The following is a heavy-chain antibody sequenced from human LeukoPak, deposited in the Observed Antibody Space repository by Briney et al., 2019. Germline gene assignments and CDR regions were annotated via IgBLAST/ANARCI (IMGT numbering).Heavy chain of an antibody. CDR1: DFTVSSNY. CDR3: ARDFTYYYDSSGLVP. J-gene: IGHJ5*02. V-gene: IGHV3-53*05. D-gene: IGHD3-22*01. Sequence: GCSLRLSSGASDFTVSSNYMSWVRQAPGRGLELVSVIYSGASTYYADSVQGRFTISRDNSKNTLYLQMNSLRAEDTAVYYCARDFTYYYDSSGLVPWGQGTLVTVSS. CDR2: IYSGAST.